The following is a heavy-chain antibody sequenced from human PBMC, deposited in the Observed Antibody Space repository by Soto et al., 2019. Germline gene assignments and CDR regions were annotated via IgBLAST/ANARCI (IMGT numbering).Heavy chain of an antibody. CDR3: AKDRGDPGPFDY. D-gene: IGHD3-10*01. V-gene: IGHV3-23*01. J-gene: IGHJ4*02. CDR1: GFTFSSYA. CDR2: ISGSGGST. Sequence: GVSRRLSCAASGFTFSSYAMSWVRQAPGKGLEWVSAISGSGGSTYYADSVKGRFTISRDNSKNTLYLQMNSLRAEDTAVYYCAKDRGDPGPFDYWGQGTLVTVSS.